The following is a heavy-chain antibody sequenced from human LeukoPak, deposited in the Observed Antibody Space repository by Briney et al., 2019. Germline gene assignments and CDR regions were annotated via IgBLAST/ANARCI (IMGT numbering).Heavy chain of an antibody. CDR3: SKERPEEYYASGSYFDY. V-gene: IGHV3-23*01. J-gene: IGHJ4*02. CDR1: GFTFSSYA. D-gene: IGHD3-10*01. CDR2: TSGSGGTT. Sequence: GGSLRLSCAASGFTFSSYAMSWVRQAPGKGLEWVSLTSGSGGTTYYADSVKGRFTISRDNSKYTVYLEMNSLRVEDTAMYYCSKERPEEYYASGSYFDYWGQGTLVTVSS.